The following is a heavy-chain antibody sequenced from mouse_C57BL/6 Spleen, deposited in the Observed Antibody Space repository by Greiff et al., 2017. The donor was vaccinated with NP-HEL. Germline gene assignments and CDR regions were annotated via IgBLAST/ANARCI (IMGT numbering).Heavy chain of an antibody. J-gene: IGHJ4*01. D-gene: IGHD4-1*01. CDR3: ARSAGNYYAMDY. Sequence: QVQLQQSGAELVKPGASVKISCKASGYAFRSYWMNWVKQRPGKGLEWIGQIYPGDGDTNYNGKFKGKATLTADKSSSTAYMQLSSLTSEDSAVYFCARSAGNYYAMDYWGQGTSVTVSS. CDR1: GYAFRSYW. V-gene: IGHV1-80*01. CDR2: IYPGDGDT.